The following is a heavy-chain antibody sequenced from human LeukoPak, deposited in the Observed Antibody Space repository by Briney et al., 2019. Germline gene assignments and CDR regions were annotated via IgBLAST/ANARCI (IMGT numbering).Heavy chain of an antibody. Sequence: GGSLRLSCAASGFTFSSYWMSWVRQAPGKGLEWVANIKQDGSEKYYVDSVKGRFTISRDNAKNSLFLHMNSLRAEDTAVYYCARDLPYYYDNSGYYPGGYWGQGTLVTVSS. J-gene: IGHJ4*02. V-gene: IGHV3-7*01. CDR2: IKQDGSEK. D-gene: IGHD3-22*01. CDR3: ARDLPYYYDNSGYYPGGY. CDR1: GFTFSSYW.